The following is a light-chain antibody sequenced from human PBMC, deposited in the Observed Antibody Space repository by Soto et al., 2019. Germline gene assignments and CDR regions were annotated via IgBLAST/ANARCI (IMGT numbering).Light chain of an antibody. V-gene: IGKV1-12*02. J-gene: IGKJ4*02. Sequence: DIQMTQSPSSVSASVGDRVTITCRASQDISTWLAWYHQKPGKAPKLLIYGASTLQSGVPSRFSGSGSGTDFTLTSGSLQPEDFATYYCQQANSFPSFGGGTKVEIK. CDR3: QQANSFPS. CDR2: GAS. CDR1: QDISTW.